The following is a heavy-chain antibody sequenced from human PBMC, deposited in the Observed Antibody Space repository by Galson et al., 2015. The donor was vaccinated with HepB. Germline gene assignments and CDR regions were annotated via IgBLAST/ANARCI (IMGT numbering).Heavy chain of an antibody. CDR1: GYTFTSYA. D-gene: IGHD3-3*01. J-gene: IGHJ5*02. CDR2: VNAGNGNT. V-gene: IGHV1-3*01. Sequence: SVKVSCKASGYTFTSYAMHWVRQAPGQRLEWMGWVNAGNGNTKYSQKFQGRVTITRDTSASTAYMELSSLRSDDTAVYYCARARITIFGVPWFDPWGQGTLVTVSS. CDR3: ARARITIFGVPWFDP.